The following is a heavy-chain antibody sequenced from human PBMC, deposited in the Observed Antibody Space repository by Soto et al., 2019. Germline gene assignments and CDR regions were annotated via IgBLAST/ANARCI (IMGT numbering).Heavy chain of an antibody. CDR2: IDPDSGDS. CDR3: ARGPLE. CDR1: GYIFTVYY. J-gene: IGHJ4*02. V-gene: IGHV1-2*02. Sequence: QVRLVQSGAEVKKPGASVKVSCKAFGYIFTVYYLHWVRQAPGQGLEWVGRIDPDSGDSDYSQKYHGRVTLTRDTAIDTAYMEVTRLTVDDTAIYYCARGPLEWGQGTPVTVSS.